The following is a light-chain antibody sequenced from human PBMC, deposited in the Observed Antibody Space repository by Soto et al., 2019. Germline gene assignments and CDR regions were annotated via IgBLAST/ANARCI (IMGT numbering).Light chain of an antibody. Sequence: EILLTQSPGTRSLAPGERATLSCRASQSVSSYYLAWYQQKPGQAPRLLIYAASSRATGIPDRFSGGGSGTDFTLTISRLEPEDFAVYYCQQCGSSPWTFGQGTKVDIK. CDR3: QQCGSSPWT. CDR1: QSVSSYY. J-gene: IGKJ1*01. V-gene: IGKV3-20*01. CDR2: AAS.